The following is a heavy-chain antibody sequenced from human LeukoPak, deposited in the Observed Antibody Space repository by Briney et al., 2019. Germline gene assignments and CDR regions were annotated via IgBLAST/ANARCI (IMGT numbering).Heavy chain of an antibody. CDR1: GGTFSSYA. CDR3: ARGFDSVDYYYYYMDV. Sequence: SVKVSCKASGGTFSSYAISWVRQAPGQGLEWMGGIIPIFGTANYAQKFQGRVTITADESTSTAYMELSSLRSEDTAVYYCARGFDSVDYYYYYMDVWGKGTTVTVSS. CDR2: IIPIFGTA. V-gene: IGHV1-69*13. D-gene: IGHD5/OR15-5a*01. J-gene: IGHJ6*03.